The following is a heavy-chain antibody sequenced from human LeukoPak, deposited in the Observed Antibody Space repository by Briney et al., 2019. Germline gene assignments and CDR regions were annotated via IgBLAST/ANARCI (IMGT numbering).Heavy chain of an antibody. CDR2: ISYDGSNA. CDR1: GFTFSSYW. D-gene: IGHD3-22*01. V-gene: IGHV3-30*03. Sequence: GGSLRLSCAASGFTFSSYWMSWVRQAPGKGLEWVTLISYDGSNAYCLDSVRGRFTISRDNSKNTLYLQMDSLRAEDTAVYYCARGSVWGYYSDKDTYVDYWGQGTLVTVSS. CDR3: ARGSVWGYYSDKDTYVDY. J-gene: IGHJ4*02.